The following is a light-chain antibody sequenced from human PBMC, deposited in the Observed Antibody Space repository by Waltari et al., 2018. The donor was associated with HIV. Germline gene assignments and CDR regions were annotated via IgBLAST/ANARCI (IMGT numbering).Light chain of an antibody. CDR1: SSNIGAGYD. J-gene: IGLJ1*01. CDR2: GNS. Sequence: QSVLTQPPSVSGAPGQRLTISCTGSSSNIGAGYDVPWYQQLPGTAPKLLIYGNSNRPSGVPDRFSGSKSGTSASLAITGLQAEDEADYYCQSYDSSLSARYVFGTGTKVTVL. CDR3: QSYDSSLSARYV. V-gene: IGLV1-40*01.